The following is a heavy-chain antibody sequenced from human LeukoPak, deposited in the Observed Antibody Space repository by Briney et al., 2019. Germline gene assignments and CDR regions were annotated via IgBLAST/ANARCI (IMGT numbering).Heavy chain of an antibody. D-gene: IGHD2-2*01. V-gene: IGHV4-4*02. CDR3: ARASIYCSSTSCYYYFDC. J-gene: IGHJ4*02. CDR2: IYHSGST. Sequence: SETLSLTCAVSGGSISSSNWWSWVRQPPGKGLEWIGEIYHSGSTNYNPSLKSRVTISVDKSKNQFSLKLSSVTAADTAVYYCARASIYCSSTSCYYYFDCWGQGTLVTVSP. CDR1: GGSISSSNW.